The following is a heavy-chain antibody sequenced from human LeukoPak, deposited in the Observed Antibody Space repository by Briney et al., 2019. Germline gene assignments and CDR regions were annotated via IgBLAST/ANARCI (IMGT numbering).Heavy chain of an antibody. Sequence: GGSLRLSCAASGFTFSSYSMNWVRQAPGKGLEWVSSISSSSSYIYYADSVKGRFTISRDNAKNSLYLQMNSLRAEDTAVYYCARNTFGRYSYGYSEVKYYFDYWGQGTLVTVSS. V-gene: IGHV3-21*01. D-gene: IGHD5-18*01. J-gene: IGHJ4*02. CDR2: ISSSSSYI. CDR3: ARNTFGRYSYGYSEVKYYFDY. CDR1: GFTFSSYS.